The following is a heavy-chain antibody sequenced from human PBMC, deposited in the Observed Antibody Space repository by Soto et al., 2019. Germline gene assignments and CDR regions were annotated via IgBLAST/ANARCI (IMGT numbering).Heavy chain of an antibody. V-gene: IGHV6-1*01. J-gene: IGHJ6*02. D-gene: IGHD6-19*01. CDR2: TYYRSKWYN. CDR1: GDSVSSDSAA. CDR3: VRSSLFIAVAGMATYYYYYGMDV. Sequence: SQTLSLTCAISGDSVSSDSAAWNWIRQSPSRGLEWLGRTYYRSKWYNDYAVSVNGRITINPDTSKNHFSLQLNSVTPEDTAVYYCVRSSLFIAVAGMATYYYYYGMDVWGQGTTVTVS.